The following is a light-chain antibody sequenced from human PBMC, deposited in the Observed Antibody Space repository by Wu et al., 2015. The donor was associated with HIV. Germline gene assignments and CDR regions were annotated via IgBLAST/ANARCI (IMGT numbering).Light chain of an antibody. CDR2: AAS. Sequence: DIQLTQSPSTMSAFVGDRVTITCRASQGINNHLAWFQQKPGEVPKRLIYAASSLQSGVPSRFTGSGSGAEFTLTISSLQPEDSAIYYCLRHNSFPVTFGQGTRMEIK. J-gene: IGKJ1*01. CDR1: QGINNH. V-gene: IGKV1-17*03. CDR3: LRHNSFPVT.